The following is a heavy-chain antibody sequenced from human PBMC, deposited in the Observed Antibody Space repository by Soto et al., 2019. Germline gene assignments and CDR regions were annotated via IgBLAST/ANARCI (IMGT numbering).Heavy chain of an antibody. CDR3: ERSEQWITP. Sequence: SHPVXRTCAISGDIVSINRASLNFIRQSPSRFLEWLGRTYFRSKWQYGYAVSVRSRITIKADTSKNQFSLQLNSVTPEDTAVYYCERSEQWITPWGQATL. D-gene: IGHD6-19*01. V-gene: IGHV6-1*01. CDR1: GDIVSINRAS. J-gene: IGHJ4*02. CDR2: TYFRSKWQY.